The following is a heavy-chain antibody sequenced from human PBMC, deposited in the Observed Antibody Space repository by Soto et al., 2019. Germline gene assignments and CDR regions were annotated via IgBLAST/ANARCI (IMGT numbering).Heavy chain of an antibody. CDR3: ARQENYYDSTGLLEY. CDR2: ISTYKGNT. V-gene: IGHV1-18*01. CDR1: GYIFTSYD. D-gene: IGHD3-22*01. J-gene: IGHJ4*02. Sequence: ASVKVSCKASGYIFTSYDISWGRQAPGQGLEWMGGISTYKGNTNYAQKLQGRVTMTTDTSTSTAYMEVRSLRSDDTAVYYCARQENYYDSTGLLEYWGQGTLVTVSS.